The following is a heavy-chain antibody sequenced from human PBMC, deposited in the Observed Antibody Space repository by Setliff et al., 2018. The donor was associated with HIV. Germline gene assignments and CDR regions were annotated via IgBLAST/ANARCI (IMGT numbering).Heavy chain of an antibody. CDR2: INPDSTAT. Sequence: GSLRLSCTASGFTFSASWMTWVRQAPGKGLEWVALINPDSTATYYVDSVKGRFTISRDNAKNSVYLQMHSLRVEDTAVYYCAAVPWGHSSLIIDHWGQGTPVTVSS. CDR3: AAVPWGHSSLIIDH. CDR1: GFTFSASW. J-gene: IGHJ4*02. D-gene: IGHD3-16*01. V-gene: IGHV3-7*01.